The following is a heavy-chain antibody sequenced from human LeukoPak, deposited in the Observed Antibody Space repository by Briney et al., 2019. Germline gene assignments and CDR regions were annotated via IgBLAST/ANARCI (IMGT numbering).Heavy chain of an antibody. J-gene: IGHJ4*02. D-gene: IGHD6-13*01. Sequence: GGSLTLSCAASGFTFSSYGMHWVRQAPGKGLEWVAVISYDGSNKYYADSVKRRFNISRDNSKNTLYLQMNSLRAEDTAVYYCAKDQASYGSHSPDNWGQGTLVTVSS. V-gene: IGHV3-30*18. CDR2: ISYDGSNK. CDR3: AKDQASYGSHSPDN. CDR1: GFTFSSYG.